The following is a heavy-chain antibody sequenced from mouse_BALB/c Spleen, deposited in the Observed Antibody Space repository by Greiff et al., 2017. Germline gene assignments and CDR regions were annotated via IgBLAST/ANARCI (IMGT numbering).Heavy chain of an antibody. Sequence: VQLQQSGPELVKPGASVKIPCKASGYTFTDYNLDWVKQSHGKSLEWIGDINPNNGGTIYNQKFKGKATLTVDKSSSTAYMELRSLTSEDTAVYYCAREVDGSSHYWYVDVWGAGTTVTVSS. D-gene: IGHD1-1*01. CDR3: AREVDGSSHYWYVDV. CDR1: GYTFTDYN. CDR2: INPNNGGT. J-gene: IGHJ1*01. V-gene: IGHV1-18*01.